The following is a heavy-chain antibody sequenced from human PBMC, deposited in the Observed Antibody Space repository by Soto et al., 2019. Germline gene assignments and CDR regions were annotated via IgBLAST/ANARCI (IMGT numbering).Heavy chain of an antibody. CDR1: GYTFTSYA. J-gene: IGHJ1*01. CDR3: ARSEYCSGGSCYGMEYFQH. V-gene: IGHV1-3*01. CDR2: INAGNGNT. Sequence: GASVKVSCKASGYTFTSYAMHWVRQAPGQRLEWMGWINAGNGNTKYSQKFQGRVTITRDTSASTAYMELSSLRSEDTAVYYCARSEYCSGGSCYGMEYFQHWGQRTLVTVPS. D-gene: IGHD2-15*01.